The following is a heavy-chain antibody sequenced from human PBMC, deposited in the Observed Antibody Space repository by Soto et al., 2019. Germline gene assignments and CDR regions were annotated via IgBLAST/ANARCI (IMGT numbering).Heavy chain of an antibody. CDR2: ISAYNGNT. V-gene: IGHV1-18*04. J-gene: IGHJ4*02. Sequence: AASVKVSCKASGYTFTSYGISWVRQAPGQGLEWMGWISAYNGNTNYAQKLQGRVTMTTDTSTSTAYMELRSLRSDDTAVYYCARDVNYYDSSGYPDYWGQGTLVTVYS. CDR1: GYTFTSYG. D-gene: IGHD3-22*01. CDR3: ARDVNYYDSSGYPDY.